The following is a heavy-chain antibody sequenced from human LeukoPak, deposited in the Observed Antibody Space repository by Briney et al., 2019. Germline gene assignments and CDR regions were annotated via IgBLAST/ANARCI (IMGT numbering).Heavy chain of an antibody. D-gene: IGHD6-19*01. V-gene: IGHV3-7*01. CDR2: INEDGSNK. CDR3: TRVIVAVPGYFDYFDF. CDR1: GFSFSNHY. J-gene: IGHJ4*02. Sequence: GGSLRLSCAASGFSFSNHYMKWIRQAPGKGLEWVANINEDGSNKWHLGSVKGRFTVSRDNARNSLYLQMNSLRVEDTAVYYCTRVIVAVPGYFDYFDFWGQGVLVTVSS.